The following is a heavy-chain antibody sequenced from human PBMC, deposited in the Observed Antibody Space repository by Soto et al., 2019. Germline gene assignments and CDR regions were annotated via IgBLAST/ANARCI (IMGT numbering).Heavy chain of an antibody. CDR3: IWESKFYSAWR. Sequence: VQVVESGGGLVKPGGSLRLSCTVSGLTFSDAWLNWVRQAPGKGLEWVGCIKSKAGSATPDYAAPVKGRFTISRDDSQGRLYLQMNSLQTDDTAVYYCIWESKFYSAWRWGQGTLVTVST. V-gene: IGHV3-15*07. CDR1: GLTFSDAW. CDR2: IKSKAGSATP. J-gene: IGHJ4*02. D-gene: IGHD1-26*01.